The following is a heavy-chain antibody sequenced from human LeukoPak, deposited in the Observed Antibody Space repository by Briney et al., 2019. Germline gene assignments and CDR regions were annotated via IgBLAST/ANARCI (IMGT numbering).Heavy chain of an antibody. CDR1: GYTFINYG. J-gene: IGHJ4*02. CDR3: ARDIAARPANFDY. V-gene: IGHV1-18*01. D-gene: IGHD6-6*01. CDR2: ISAYNGNT. Sequence: ASVKVSCKASGYTFINYGISWVRQAPGQGLECMGWISAYNGNTNYAQKLQGRVTMTTDTSTSTAYMELRSLRSDDTAVYYCARDIAARPANFDYWGQGTLVTISS.